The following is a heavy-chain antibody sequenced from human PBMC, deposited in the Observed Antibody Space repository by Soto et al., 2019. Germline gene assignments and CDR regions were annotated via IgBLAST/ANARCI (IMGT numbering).Heavy chain of an antibody. Sequence: GGSLRLSCAASGFTFSTYSMDWVRQAPGKGLEWVSYISGSSSTIYYADSVKGRFTISRDNVKNSLFLQINSLRDEDTAVYYCARDHCSGGSCSTGWFDPWGQGTLVTVSS. J-gene: IGHJ5*02. CDR3: ARDHCSGGSCSTGWFDP. CDR2: ISGSSSTI. V-gene: IGHV3-48*02. CDR1: GFTFSTYS. D-gene: IGHD2-15*01.